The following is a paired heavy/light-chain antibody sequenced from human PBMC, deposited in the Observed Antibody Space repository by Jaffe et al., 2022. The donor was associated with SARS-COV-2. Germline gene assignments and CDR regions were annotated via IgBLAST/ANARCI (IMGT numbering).Heavy chain of an antibody. CDR3: STGPSSIYFDSSGYYDHFDH. Sequence: EVQLVESGGGLVKPGGSLRLSCAASGFIFSHAWMNWVRQAPGKGLEWVGRIKTKTDDGPTDYAAPVRGRFTISRDDSKSTLFLQMTSLKTDDTAVYYCSTGPSSIYFDSSGYYDHFDHWGQGTPVTVSS. D-gene: IGHD3-22*01. J-gene: IGHJ4*02. CDR1: GFIFSHAW. CDR2: IKTKTDDGPT. V-gene: IGHV3-15*01.
Light chain of an antibody. Sequence: QSVLTQPPSVSAAPGQKVTISCSGSSSNLGTNYVSWYQQLPGAAPKLLIYDNHKRPSGIPDRFSGSRSGTSATLGITRLQTGDEADYYCAAWDNSLSAEVFGTGTKVTVL. CDR3: AAWDNSLSAEV. CDR2: DNH. CDR1: SSNLGTNY. V-gene: IGLV1-51*01. J-gene: IGLJ1*01.